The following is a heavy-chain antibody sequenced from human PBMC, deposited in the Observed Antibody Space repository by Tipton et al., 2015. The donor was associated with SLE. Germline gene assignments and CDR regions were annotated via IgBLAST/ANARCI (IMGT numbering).Heavy chain of an antibody. J-gene: IGHJ6*03. CDR3: ARLGGWGYSYGLTDYYYYMDV. Sequence: PGLVKPSETLSLTCTVSGDSVSSTRYSWGWIRQPPGKGLEWIGTLYDGGSTHDNPSLRSRVTISVDTSKNQFSLKLSSVTAADTAVYYCARLGGWGYSYGLTDYYYYMDVWGKGTTVTVSS. D-gene: IGHD5-18*01. CDR2: LYDGGST. CDR1: GDSVSSTRYS. V-gene: IGHV4-39*01.